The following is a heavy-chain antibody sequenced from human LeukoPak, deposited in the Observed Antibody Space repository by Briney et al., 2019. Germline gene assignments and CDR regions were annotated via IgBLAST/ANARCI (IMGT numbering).Heavy chain of an antibody. J-gene: IGHJ3*02. CDR1: GGTFSSYA. CDR3: AREQYCSSTSCYFPLGAFDI. Sequence: GASVKVSCKASGGTFSSYAISWVRQAPGQGLEWMGRIIPILGIANYAQKFQGRVTITADKSTSTAYMELSSLRSEDSAVYYCAREQYCSSTSCYFPLGAFDIWGQGTMVTVSS. CDR2: IIPILGIA. D-gene: IGHD2-2*01. V-gene: IGHV1-69*04.